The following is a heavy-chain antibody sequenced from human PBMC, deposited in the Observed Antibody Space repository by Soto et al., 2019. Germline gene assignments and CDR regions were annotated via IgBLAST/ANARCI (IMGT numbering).Heavy chain of an antibody. Sequence: EVQLLESGGGLVQPGGALRLSCAASGFTFSSHAMSWVRQAPGKGLERISRISAGSEGAYYADSVKGRFTISRDNSNNTLYLQMNSLRAEDTAVYYCARDLWWYLHWGQGTLVTVSS. J-gene: IGHJ4*02. V-gene: IGHV3-23*01. CDR3: ARDLWWYLH. CDR1: GFTFSSHA. CDR2: ISAGSEGA. D-gene: IGHD2-15*01.